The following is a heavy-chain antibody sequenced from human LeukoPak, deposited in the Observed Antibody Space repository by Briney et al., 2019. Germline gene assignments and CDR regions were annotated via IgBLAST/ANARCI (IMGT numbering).Heavy chain of an antibody. CDR3: AKRSPYYFDY. Sequence: PGGSLRLSCAASGXTFSNYAMSWVRQAPGKGLEWVSSIGASDAGTYYADSVKGRFIISRDNSKNTLYLQMNSLRAEDTAVYCCAKRSPYYFDYWGQGTLVTVSS. V-gene: IGHV3-23*01. CDR1: GXTFSNYA. J-gene: IGHJ4*02. CDR2: IGASDAGT.